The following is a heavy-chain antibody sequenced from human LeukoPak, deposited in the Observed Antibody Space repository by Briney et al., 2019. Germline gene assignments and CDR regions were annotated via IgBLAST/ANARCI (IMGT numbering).Heavy chain of an antibody. V-gene: IGHV3-23*01. CDR1: GFTFSSYA. D-gene: IGHD3-10*01. J-gene: IGHJ4*02. CDR3: AKDQRRNYYGSGSYGAPDY. CDR2: ISGSGGST. Sequence: GGSLRLSCAASGFTFSSYAMSWVRQAPGKGLEWVSAISGSGGSTYYADSVKGRFTISRDNSKNTLYLQMNSLRAEDTAVYYCAKDQRRNYYGSGSYGAPDYWGQGTLVTVSS.